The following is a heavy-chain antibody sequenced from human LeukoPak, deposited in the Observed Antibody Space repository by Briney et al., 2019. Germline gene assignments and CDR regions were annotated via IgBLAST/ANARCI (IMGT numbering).Heavy chain of an antibody. J-gene: IGHJ4*02. CDR3: AITEYNWNDRDDY. Sequence: GASVKVSCKVSGYTLTELSMHWVRQAPGKGLEWMGGFDPEDGETIYAQKFQGRVTMTRNTSISTAYMELSSLRSEDTAVYYCAITEYNWNDRDDYWGQGTLVTVPS. CDR1: GYTLTELS. D-gene: IGHD1-20*01. CDR2: FDPEDGET. V-gene: IGHV1-24*01.